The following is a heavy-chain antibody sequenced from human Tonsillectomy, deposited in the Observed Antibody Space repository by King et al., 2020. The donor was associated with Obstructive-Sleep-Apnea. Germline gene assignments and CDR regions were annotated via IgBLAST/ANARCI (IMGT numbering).Heavy chain of an antibody. CDR3: ARALYYYGSGSYYFFDY. J-gene: IGHJ4*02. V-gene: IGHV4-39*07. CDR2: IYYSGST. CDR1: GGSISSSSYY. Sequence: QLQESGPGLVKPSETLSLTCTVSGGSISSSSYYWGWIRQPPGKGLEWIGSIYYSGSTYYNPSLKRRVTISVDTSKNQFSLKLSSVTAADTAGYYCARALYYYGSGSYYFFDYWGQGTLVTVSS. D-gene: IGHD3-10*01.